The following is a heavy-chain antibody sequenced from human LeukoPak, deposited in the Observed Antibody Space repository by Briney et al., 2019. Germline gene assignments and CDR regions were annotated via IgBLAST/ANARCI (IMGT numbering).Heavy chain of an antibody. CDR2: IRYDGSNK. CDR1: GFTFSSYG. D-gene: IGHD6-19*01. V-gene: IGHV3-30*02. Sequence: GGSLRLSCAASGFTFSSYGMHWVRQAPGKGLEWVAFIRYDGSNKYYADSVKGRFTISRGNSKNTLYLQMNSLRAEDTAVYYCAKAIAVAGKALGYWGQGTLVTVSS. CDR3: AKAIAVAGKALGY. J-gene: IGHJ4*02.